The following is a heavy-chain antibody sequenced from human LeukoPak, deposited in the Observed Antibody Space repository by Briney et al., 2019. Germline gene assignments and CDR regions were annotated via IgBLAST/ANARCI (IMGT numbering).Heavy chain of an antibody. V-gene: IGHV1-69*13. CDR2: IIPIFGTA. Sequence: SVKVSCKASGGTFSSYAISWVRQAPGQGLEWMGGIIPIFGTANYAQKFHGRVTITADESTSTAYMELSSLRSEDTAVYYCARDLAQEYTTWGQGTLVTVSS. CDR3: ARDLAQEYTT. CDR1: GGTFSSYA. J-gene: IGHJ4*02. D-gene: IGHD2/OR15-2a*01.